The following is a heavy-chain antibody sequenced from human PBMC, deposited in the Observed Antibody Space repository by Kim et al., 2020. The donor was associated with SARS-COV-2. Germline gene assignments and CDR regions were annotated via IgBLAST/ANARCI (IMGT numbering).Heavy chain of an antibody. CDR1: GFSVNDAW. CDR3: TTTDHSERWPNFDY. D-gene: IGHD1-1*01. CDR2: IKSEADGGTT. Sequence: GGSLRLSCAGSGFSVNDAWMTWVRQSPGKGLEWLGLIKSEADGGTTHYTGPVRGRFTISRDDSENTLYLQIHSLRIEDTGVYYCTTTDHSERWPNFDYWGRGTLVPVSS. J-gene: IGHJ4*02. V-gene: IGHV3-15*05.